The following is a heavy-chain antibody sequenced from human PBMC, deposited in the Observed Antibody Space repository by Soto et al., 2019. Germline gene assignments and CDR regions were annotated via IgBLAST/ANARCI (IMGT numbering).Heavy chain of an antibody. CDR1: GYSFTNYY. J-gene: IGHJ4*02. V-gene: IGHV1-46*01. Sequence: QVQLVQSGAEVKKPGASVKVSCKTSGYSFTNYYIHWVRQAPRQGLEWMGIINPSDRTTYYAQKFQARVTMTSDTSTSTVYMELSSLRSEDTAVYYCASAPTMRGAYVDYWVQGALVIVSS. CDR2: INPSDRTT. CDR3: ASAPTMRGAYVDY.